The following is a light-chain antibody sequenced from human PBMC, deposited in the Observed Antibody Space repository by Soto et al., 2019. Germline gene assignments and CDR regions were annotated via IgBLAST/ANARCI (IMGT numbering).Light chain of an antibody. J-gene: IGKJ1*01. CDR1: QGIRND. CDR3: LQDYSYPRT. V-gene: IGKV1-6*01. CDR2: GAS. Sequence: AIQMTHSPSSLSASVGGRVAMTCRASQGIRNDLAWYQQKPGEAPKLLIYGASNLQSGVPSRFSGSGSDTDFTLTISSLQPEDCAIYYCLQDYSYPRTFGLGTRVEIK.